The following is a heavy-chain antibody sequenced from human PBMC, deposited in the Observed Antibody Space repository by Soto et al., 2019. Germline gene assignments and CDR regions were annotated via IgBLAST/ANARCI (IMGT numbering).Heavy chain of an antibody. J-gene: IGHJ4*02. CDR1: GYTLTELS. D-gene: IGHD3-22*01. V-gene: IGHV1-24*01. CDR2: FDPEDGET. Sequence: GASVKVSCKVSGYTLTELSMHWVRQAPGKGLEWMGGFDPEDGETIYAQKFQGRVTMTEDTSTDTAYMELSSLRSEDTAVYYCATVHEYYYDSSGYYYFDYWGQGTLVTVSS. CDR3: ATVHEYYYDSSGYYYFDY.